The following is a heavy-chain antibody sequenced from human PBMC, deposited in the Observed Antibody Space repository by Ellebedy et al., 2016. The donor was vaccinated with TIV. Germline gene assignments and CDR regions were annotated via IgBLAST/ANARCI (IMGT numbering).Heavy chain of an antibody. CDR3: EGGVNLDAFDL. J-gene: IGHJ3*01. CDR2: IYYSGST. CDR1: GGSISSKSYY. Sequence: SETLSLXXTVSGGSISSKSYYWGWIRQPPGKGLEWIGSIYYSGSTYYYPSLKSRVTVSLDTSKNQFSLKLSSVTAADTAVYYREGGVNLDAFDLWGQGTMVTVSS. D-gene: IGHD3-16*01. V-gene: IGHV4-39*01.